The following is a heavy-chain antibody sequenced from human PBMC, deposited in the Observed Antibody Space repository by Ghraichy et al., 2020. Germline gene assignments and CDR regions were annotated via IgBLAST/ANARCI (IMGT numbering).Heavy chain of an antibody. D-gene: IGHD3-3*01. CDR3: ATQMTYYDFWSGYYRFLYFDY. Sequence: SETLSLTCTVSGGSISSSSYYWGWIRQPPGKGLEWIGSIYYSGSTYYNPSLKSRVTISVDTSKNQFSLKLSSVTAADTAVYYCATQMTYYDFWSGYYRFLYFDYWGQGTLVTVSS. J-gene: IGHJ4*02. CDR2: IYYSGST. CDR1: GGSISSSSYY. V-gene: IGHV4-39*01.